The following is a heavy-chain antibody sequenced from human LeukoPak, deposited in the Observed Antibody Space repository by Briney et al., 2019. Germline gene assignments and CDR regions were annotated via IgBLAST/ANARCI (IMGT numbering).Heavy chain of an antibody. CDR3: VRGQLAFADYYGMDV. CDR1: GYTFIAYY. D-gene: IGHD1-1*01. J-gene: IGHJ6*02. V-gene: IGHV1-2*02. Sequence: ASVKVSCKVSGYTFIAYYIHWVRQAPGQGLEWMGWINPNSGGTNYAQKFQDRVTMTSDTSIRTAYMELRRLRSDDAAVYYCVRGQLAFADYYGMDVWGQGTTVTVSS. CDR2: INPNSGGT.